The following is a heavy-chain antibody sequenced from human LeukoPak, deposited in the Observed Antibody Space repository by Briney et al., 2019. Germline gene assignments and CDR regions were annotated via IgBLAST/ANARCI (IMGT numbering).Heavy chain of an antibody. CDR2: IYSDGST. J-gene: IGHJ4*02. CDR1: GFTARSSF. D-gene: IGHD6-19*01. CDR3: AREGTNGWYRGIDY. V-gene: IGHV3-66*01. Sequence: GGSLRLSRAPSGFTARSSFMSWVRHAPGEGLGWVSVIYSDGSTYYADSVRGRFTISRDNSKNTVLLQMNSLRAADTSVYYCAREGTNGWYRGIDYWGQGTLVTVSS.